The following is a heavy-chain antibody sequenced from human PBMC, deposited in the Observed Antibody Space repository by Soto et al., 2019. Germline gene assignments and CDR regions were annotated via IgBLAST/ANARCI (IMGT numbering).Heavy chain of an antibody. CDR3: ARELWFGELFLDYYYYGMDV. V-gene: IGHV3-33*01. Sequence: QVQLVESGGGVVQPGRSLRLSCAASGFTFSSYGMHWVRQAPGKGLEWVAVIWYDGRNKYYADSVKGRFTISRDNSKNTLYLQMNSLRAEDTAVYYCARELWFGELFLDYYYYGMDVWGQGTTVTVSS. CDR2: IWYDGRNK. CDR1: GFTFSSYG. D-gene: IGHD3-10*01. J-gene: IGHJ6*02.